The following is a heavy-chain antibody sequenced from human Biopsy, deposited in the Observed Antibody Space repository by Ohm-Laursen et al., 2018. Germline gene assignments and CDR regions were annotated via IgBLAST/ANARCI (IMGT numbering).Heavy chain of an antibody. CDR2: IYYTGST. CDR3: ARDSRGGHLNTTLITGKNLDS. V-gene: IGHV4-59*01. CDR1: RDSISNYC. J-gene: IGHJ4*02. Sequence: TLSLTWTVSRDSISNYCWTWIRQSPGKGLEWIGYIYYTGSTNYNPSVKSRVTISVDTSKNQFSLKLNSVTAADTAVYFCARDSRGGHLNTTLITGKNLDSWGQGILVTVSS. D-gene: IGHD3-16*01.